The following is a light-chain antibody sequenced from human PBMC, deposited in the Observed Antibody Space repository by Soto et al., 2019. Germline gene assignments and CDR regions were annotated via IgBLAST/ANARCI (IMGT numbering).Light chain of an antibody. CDR2: EVS. CDR3: NSYTSKSTGV. Sequence: QSALTQPASVSGSPGQSITISCTGTSSDVGGYNYVSWYQQHPGKALKLIIYEVSNRPSGVSNRFSGSKSGNTASLTISGLQAEDEADYYCNSYTSKSTGVFGTGTKLTVL. CDR1: SSDVGGYNY. V-gene: IGLV2-14*01. J-gene: IGLJ1*01.